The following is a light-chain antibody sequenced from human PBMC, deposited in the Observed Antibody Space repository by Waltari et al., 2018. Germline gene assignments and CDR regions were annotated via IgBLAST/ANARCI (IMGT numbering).Light chain of an antibody. CDR3: LQLNSYPLT. Sequence: DIQMTQSPSSLSASVGDRVTVTCRASQDIRSDLAWYQQKPGKAPKRLIYTASILQSGIPSRFSGSGSGTEFSLTITSLQPEDFATYYCLQLNSYPLTFGGGTKVEI. CDR1: QDIRSD. V-gene: IGKV1-17*01. J-gene: IGKJ4*01. CDR2: TAS.